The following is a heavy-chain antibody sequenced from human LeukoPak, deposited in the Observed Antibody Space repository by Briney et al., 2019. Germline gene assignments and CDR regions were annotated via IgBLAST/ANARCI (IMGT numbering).Heavy chain of an antibody. CDR3: ARWGAAAVDY. D-gene: IGHD6-13*01. V-gene: IGHV4-59*08. CDR2: IYYSGST. CDR1: GGSISSYY. J-gene: IGHJ4*02. Sequence: SETLSLTCTVSGGSISSYYWSWIRQPPGKGLEWIGYIYYSGSTNYNPSLKSRVTISVDTSKNQFSLKLSSVTAADTAVYYCARWGAAAVDYWGQGTLVTVSS.